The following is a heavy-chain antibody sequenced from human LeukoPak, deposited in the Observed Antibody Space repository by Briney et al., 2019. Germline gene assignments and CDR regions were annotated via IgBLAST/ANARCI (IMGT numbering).Heavy chain of an antibody. CDR2: IYYSGST. CDR1: GGSISSYY. V-gene: IGHV4-59*01. Sequence: SETLSLTCTVSGGSISSYYWSWIRQPPGKGLEWIGYIYYSGSTNYNPSLKSRVTISVDMSKNQFSLKLSSVTAADTAVYYCARVGYSYGSWYPDRAFDIWGQGTMVTVSS. D-gene: IGHD5-18*01. J-gene: IGHJ3*02. CDR3: ARVGYSYGSWYPDRAFDI.